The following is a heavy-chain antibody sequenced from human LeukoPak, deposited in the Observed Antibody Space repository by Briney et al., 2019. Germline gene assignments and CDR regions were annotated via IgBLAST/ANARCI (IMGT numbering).Heavy chain of an antibody. CDR2: IYYSGST. CDR1: GGSISSSSYY. J-gene: IGHJ4*02. D-gene: IGHD3-3*01. CDR3: ARLGSYYDFWSGYYILSYFDY. V-gene: IGHV4-39*01. Sequence: PSETLSLTCTVSGGSISSSSYYWGWIRQPPGKGLEWIGSIYYSGSTYYNPSLKSRVTISVDTSKNQFSPKLSSVTAADTAVYYCARLGSYYDFWSGYYILSYFDYWGQGTLVTVSS.